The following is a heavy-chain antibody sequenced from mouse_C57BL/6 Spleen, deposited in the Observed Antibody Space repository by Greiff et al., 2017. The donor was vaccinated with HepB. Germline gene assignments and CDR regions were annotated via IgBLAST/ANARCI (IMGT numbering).Heavy chain of an antibody. V-gene: IGHV1-82*01. CDR1: GYAFSSSW. CDR2: IYPGDGDT. CDR3: ARFHDYDY. J-gene: IGHJ2*01. Sequence: QVQLQQSGPELVKPGASVKISCKASGYAFSSSWMNWVKQRPGKGLEWIGRIYPGDGDTNYNGKFKGKATLTADKSSSTAYMQLSSLTSEDSAVYFCARFHDYDYWGQGTTLTVSS. D-gene: IGHD2-4*01.